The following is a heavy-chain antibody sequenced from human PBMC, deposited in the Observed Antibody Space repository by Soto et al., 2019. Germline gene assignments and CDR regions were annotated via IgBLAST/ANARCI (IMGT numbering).Heavy chain of an antibody. D-gene: IGHD6-19*01. J-gene: IGHJ4*02. V-gene: IGHV3-30*03. CDR2: ISYDGSNK. CDR1: GFTFSSYG. Sequence: QVQLVESGGGVVQPGRSLRLSCAASGFTFSSYGMHWVRQAPGKGLEWVAVISYDGSNKYYADSVKGRFTISRDNSKNTLYLQMNSLIAEDTAVYYCATIAVAGTLSDYWGQGTLVTVSS. CDR3: ATIAVAGTLSDY.